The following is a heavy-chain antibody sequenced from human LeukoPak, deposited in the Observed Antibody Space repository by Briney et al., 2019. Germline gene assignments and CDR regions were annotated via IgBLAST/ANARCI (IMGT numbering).Heavy chain of an antibody. CDR3: ANSIAAWNYFDY. J-gene: IGHJ4*02. V-gene: IGHV1-2*06. Sequence: GASVKVSCKASGYTFTGYYMHWVRQAPGQGLEWMGRINPNSGGTNYAQKFQGRVTMTRDTSTSTVYMELSSLRSEDTAVYYCANSIAAWNYFDYWGQGTLVTVSS. D-gene: IGHD6-6*01. CDR1: GYTFTGYY. CDR2: INPNSGGT.